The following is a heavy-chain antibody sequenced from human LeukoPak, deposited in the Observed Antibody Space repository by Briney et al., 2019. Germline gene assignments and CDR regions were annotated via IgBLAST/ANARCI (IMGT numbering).Heavy chain of an antibody. V-gene: IGHV4-39*01. J-gene: IGHJ4*02. CDR3: ARQVWSDSGSYSD. CDR1: GGSISSSSYY. D-gene: IGHD1-26*01. Sequence: ASETLSLTCTVSGGSISSSSYYWGWIRQPPGKGLEWIGSIYYSGSTNYNPSLKSRVTISVDTSKNQFSLKLSSVTAADTAVYYCARQVWSDSGSYSDWGQGTLVTVSS. CDR2: IYYSGST.